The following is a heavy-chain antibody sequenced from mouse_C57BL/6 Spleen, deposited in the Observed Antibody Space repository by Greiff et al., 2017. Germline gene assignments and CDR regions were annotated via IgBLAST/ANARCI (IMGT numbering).Heavy chain of an antibody. CDR2: IDPSDSYT. CDR1: GYTFTSYW. J-gene: IGHJ2*01. Sequence: QVQLQQPGAELVMPGASVKLSCKASGYTFTSYWMHWVKQRPGQGLEWIGEIDPSDSYTNYNQKFKGKSTLTVDKSSSTAYMQLSSLTSEDSAVYYCARAGYGNYNHFDYWGQGTTLTVSS. V-gene: IGHV1-69*01. CDR3: ARAGYGNYNHFDY. D-gene: IGHD2-1*01.